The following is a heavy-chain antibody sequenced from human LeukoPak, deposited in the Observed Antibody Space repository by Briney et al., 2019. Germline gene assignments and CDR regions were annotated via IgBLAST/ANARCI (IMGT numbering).Heavy chain of an antibody. Sequence: SETLSLTCAVYGGSFSGYYWSWIRQPPGKGLEWIGEINHSGSTSYNPSLKSRVTISVDTSKNQFSLKQSSVTAADTAVYYCARGEGIAAADTRGQGTLVTVSS. CDR3: ARGEGIAAADT. CDR1: GGSFSGYY. V-gene: IGHV4-34*01. CDR2: INHSGST. D-gene: IGHD6-13*01. J-gene: IGHJ4*02.